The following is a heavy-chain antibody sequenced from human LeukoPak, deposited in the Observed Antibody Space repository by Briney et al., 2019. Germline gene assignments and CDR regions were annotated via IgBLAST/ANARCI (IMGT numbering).Heavy chain of an antibody. Sequence: ASVKVSCKASGYTFTCYYMHWVRQAPGQGLEWMGWINPNSGGTNYAQKSQGRVTMTRDTPISTAYMELSRLRSDDTAVYYCASAILGVAARGKWFDPWGQGTLVTVSS. J-gene: IGHJ5*02. V-gene: IGHV1-2*02. CDR2: INPNSGGT. CDR1: GYTFTCYY. D-gene: IGHD2-15*01. CDR3: ASAILGVAARGKWFDP.